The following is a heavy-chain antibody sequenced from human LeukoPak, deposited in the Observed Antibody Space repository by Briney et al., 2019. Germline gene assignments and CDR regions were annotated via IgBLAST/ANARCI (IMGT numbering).Heavy chain of an antibody. V-gene: IGHV4-59*01. CDR2: IYYSGST. CDR3: ARVGSGPTIFGVVIYWYFDL. Sequence: PSETLSLTCTVSGGSISSYYWSWIRQPPGKGLEWIGYIYYSGSTNYNPSLKSRVTISVDTSKNQFSLKLSSVTAADTAVYYCARVGSGPTIFGVVIYWYFDLWGRGTLVTVSS. J-gene: IGHJ2*01. D-gene: IGHD3-3*01. CDR1: GGSISSYY.